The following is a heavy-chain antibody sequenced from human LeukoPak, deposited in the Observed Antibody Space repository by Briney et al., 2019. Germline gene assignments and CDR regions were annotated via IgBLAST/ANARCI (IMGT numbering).Heavy chain of an antibody. Sequence: GGSLRLSCAASGFTFTTYWMHWVRQAPGKGLVWVSVISGSGGSTYYADSVKGRFTISRDNSNNTLYLQMNSLRAEDTAVYYCAKSIPSDVLWPLHYWGQGTLVTVSS. CDR3: AKSIPSDVLWPLHY. V-gene: IGHV3-23*01. CDR2: ISGSGGST. J-gene: IGHJ4*02. D-gene: IGHD2/OR15-2a*01. CDR1: GFTFTTYW.